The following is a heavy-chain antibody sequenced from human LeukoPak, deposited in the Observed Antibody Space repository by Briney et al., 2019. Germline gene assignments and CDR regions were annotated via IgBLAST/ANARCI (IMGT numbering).Heavy chain of an antibody. Sequence: SETLSLTCAVYGGFFSGYYWSWIRQPPGKGLEWIGEINHSGSTNYNPSLKSRVTISVDTSKNQFSLKLSSVTAADTAAYYCARGRRSLVVVPAAAGFGPWGQGTLVTVSS. CDR2: INHSGST. CDR3: ARGRRSLVVVPAAAGFGP. J-gene: IGHJ5*02. V-gene: IGHV4-34*01. D-gene: IGHD2-2*01. CDR1: GGFFSGYY.